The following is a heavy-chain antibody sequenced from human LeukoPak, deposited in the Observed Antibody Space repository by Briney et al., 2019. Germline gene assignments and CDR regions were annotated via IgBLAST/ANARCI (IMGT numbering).Heavy chain of an antibody. J-gene: IGHJ3*02. V-gene: IGHV5-51*01. D-gene: IGHD1-1*01. CDR1: GYSFTSYW. CDR3: ARCGTGSVDAFDI. Sequence: KAGESLKISCKGSGYSFTSYWIGWVRQMPGKGLEWMGIIYPGDSDTRYSPSFQGQVTISADKSISTAYLRWSSLQASDTAMYYCARCGTGSVDAFDIWGQGTMVTVSS. CDR2: IYPGDSDT.